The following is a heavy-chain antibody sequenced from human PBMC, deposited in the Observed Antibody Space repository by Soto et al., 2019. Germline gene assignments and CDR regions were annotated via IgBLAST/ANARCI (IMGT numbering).Heavy chain of an antibody. CDR3: ARGNSGYDLFSY. J-gene: IGHJ4*02. Sequence: QVQLVESGGGVVQPGRSLRLSCAASGFTFSSYGMHWVRQAPGKGLEWGAVIGYDGSNKYYADSVKGRFTISRDNSKNTLYLQMNSLRAEDTAVYYCARGNSGYDLFSYWGQGTLVTFSS. D-gene: IGHD5-12*01. CDR2: IGYDGSNK. V-gene: IGHV3-33*01. CDR1: GFTFSSYG.